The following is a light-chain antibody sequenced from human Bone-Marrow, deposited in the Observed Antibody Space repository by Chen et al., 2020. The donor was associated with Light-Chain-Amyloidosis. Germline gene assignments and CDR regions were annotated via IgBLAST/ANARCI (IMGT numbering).Light chain of an antibody. CDR2: DDS. V-gene: IGLV3-21*02. CDR3: QVWDRSSDRPV. J-gene: IGLJ3*02. CDR1: NIGSTS. Sequence: YVLTPPSTVSVAPGQTATIDCGGNNIGSTSVHWYQQTPGQAPLLVVYDDSDRPSGIPERLSGSNSGNTATLTISRVEAGYEADYYCQVWDRSSDRPVFGGGTKLTVL.